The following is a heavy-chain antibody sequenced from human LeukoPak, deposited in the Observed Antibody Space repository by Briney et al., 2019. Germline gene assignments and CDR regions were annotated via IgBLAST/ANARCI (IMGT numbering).Heavy chain of an antibody. D-gene: IGHD2-15*01. V-gene: IGHV1-2*02. CDR1: GYTFTGYS. Sequence: GASVKVSCKASGYTFTGYSIHWVRQAPGQGLEWMGWINPNSGGTNSAQKFQGRVTMTRDTSISTAYMEVSKLQSDDTAVYYCGWSPNTFYLDYWGQGTLVTVSS. CDR3: GWSPNTFYLDY. J-gene: IGHJ4*02. CDR2: INPNSGGT.